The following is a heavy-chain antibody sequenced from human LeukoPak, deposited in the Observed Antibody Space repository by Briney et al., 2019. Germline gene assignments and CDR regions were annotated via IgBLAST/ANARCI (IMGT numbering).Heavy chain of an antibody. D-gene: IGHD6-19*01. CDR1: GGTFSSYA. Sequence: ASVKVSCKASGGTFSSYAISWVRQAPGQGLEWMGGIIPIFGTANYAQKFQGRVTITADESTSTAYMELSSLRSEDTAVYYCARAVAVPGYYYGMDVWGRGTTVTVSS. V-gene: IGHV1-69*13. CDR2: IIPIFGTA. CDR3: ARAVAVPGYYYGMDV. J-gene: IGHJ6*02.